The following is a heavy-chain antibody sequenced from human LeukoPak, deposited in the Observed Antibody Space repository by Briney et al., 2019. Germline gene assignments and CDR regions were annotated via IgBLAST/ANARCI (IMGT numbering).Heavy chain of an antibody. V-gene: IGHV3-30-3*01. J-gene: IGHJ4*02. CDR1: GFTFSSYA. CDR2: ISYDGSNK. D-gene: IGHD3-16*01. Sequence: GGSLRLSCAASGFTFSSYAMHWVRQAPGKGLEWVAVISYDGSNKYYADSVKGRFTISRDNSKNTLYLQMNSLRADDTAVYYCVRVMDYWGQGTLVTVSS. CDR3: VRVMDY.